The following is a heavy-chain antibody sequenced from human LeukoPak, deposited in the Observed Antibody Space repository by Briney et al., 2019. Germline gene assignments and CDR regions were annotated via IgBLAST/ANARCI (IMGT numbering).Heavy chain of an antibody. CDR1: GFTFTTYF. CDR3: ARDRNGDQRANAFDI. CDR2: INPSGDTT. D-gene: IGHD2-21*02. Sequence: ASVKVSCKASGFTFTTYFMHWVRQAPGRGLEWMGKINPSGDTTTYAQKFQGRITMTRDTSTSTVYMELGSLRSEDTAVYYCARDRNGDQRANAFDIWGQGTMVTVSS. V-gene: IGHV1-46*01. J-gene: IGHJ3*02.